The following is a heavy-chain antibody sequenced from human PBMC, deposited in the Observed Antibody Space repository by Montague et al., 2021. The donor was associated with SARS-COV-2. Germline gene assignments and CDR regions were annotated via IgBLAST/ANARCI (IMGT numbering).Heavy chain of an antibody. CDR2: IDWDDDK. V-gene: IGHV2-70*01. D-gene: IGHD3-9*01. J-gene: IGHJ4*02. CDR1: GFSLSTSGMC. Sequence: PALVKPTQTLTLTCTFSGFSLSTSGMCVSWIRQPPGKALEWLALIDWDDDKYYSTSLKTRLTISKDTSKNQVVLTITNMDPVDTATYYCARMMYDILTGYYIGFDYWGQGTLVTVSS. CDR3: ARMMYDILTGYYIGFDY.